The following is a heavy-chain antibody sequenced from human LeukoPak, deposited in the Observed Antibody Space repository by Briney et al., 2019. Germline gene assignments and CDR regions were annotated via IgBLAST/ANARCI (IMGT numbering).Heavy chain of an antibody. D-gene: IGHD3-9*01. J-gene: IGHJ4*02. V-gene: IGHV3-23*01. CDR3: AKEGDFYDILTDY. CDR2: INGGGGAT. Sequence: GGSLRLSCAASGFTFSNYAMSWVRQAPGRGLNWVSSINGGGGATVYADSVKGRFTISRDNSKNTLYLQMNSLRAEDTAVYYCAKEGDFYDILTDYWGQGTLVTVSS. CDR1: GFTFSNYA.